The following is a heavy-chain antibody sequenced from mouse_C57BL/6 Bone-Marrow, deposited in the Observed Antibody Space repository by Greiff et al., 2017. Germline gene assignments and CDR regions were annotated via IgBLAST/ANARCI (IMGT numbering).Heavy chain of an antibody. CDR2: INSDGGST. D-gene: IGHD2-14*01. Sequence: EVKVVESGGGLVQPGESLKLSCASNEYAFPSHDMSWVRKTPEKRLELVAAINSDGGSTYYPDTMERRFIISRDNTKKTLYLQMSSLRSEDTALYYCARREGYRGCAYWGQGTLVTVSA. J-gene: IGHJ3*01. V-gene: IGHV5-2*01. CDR1: EYAFPSHD. CDR3: ARREGYRGCAY.